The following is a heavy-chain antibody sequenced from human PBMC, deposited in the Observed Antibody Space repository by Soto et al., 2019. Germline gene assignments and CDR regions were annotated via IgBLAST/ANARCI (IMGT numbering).Heavy chain of an antibody. CDR2: ISAYNGNT. V-gene: IGHV1-18*01. CDR1: GYMFTSYG. CDR3: ARSESKSGNDAFDI. D-gene: IGHD3-3*01. J-gene: IGHJ3*02. Sequence: ASVKVSCKASGYMFTSYGISWVRQAPGQGLEWMGWISAYNGNTNYAQKLQGRVTMTTDTSTSTAYMELRSLISDDTAVYFCARSESKSGNDAFDIWGQGTMVTVSS.